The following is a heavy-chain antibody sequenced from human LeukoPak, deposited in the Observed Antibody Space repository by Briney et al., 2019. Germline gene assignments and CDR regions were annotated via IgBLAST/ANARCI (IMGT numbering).Heavy chain of an antibody. CDR1: GFTFDDYA. J-gene: IGHJ4*02. D-gene: IGHD3-9*01. V-gene: IGHV3-20*04. CDR3: ARDYNGLRYFDWLSSPSSYFDY. Sequence: GGSLRLSCETSGFTFDDYAMSWVRQVPGKGLEWVSGIKWDGGSTGYADSVKGRFTISRDNAKNSLYLQMNSLRAEDTAVYYCARDYNGLRYFDWLSSPSSYFDYWGQGTLVTVSS. CDR2: IKWDGGST.